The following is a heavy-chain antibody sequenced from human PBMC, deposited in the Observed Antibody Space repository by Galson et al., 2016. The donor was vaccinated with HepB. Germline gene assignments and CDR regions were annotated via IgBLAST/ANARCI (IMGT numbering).Heavy chain of an antibody. J-gene: IGHJ4*02. D-gene: IGHD6-19*01. CDR1: GFTFDRFG. V-gene: IGHV3-23*01. CDR3: AIDPSQWHDLLFGN. Sequence: SLRLSCAASGFTFDRFGMTWFPQAPGKGLEWVSTIGGRCGDVDYADSVKGRFTISRDGSNSTLYLHMNSLRVENTAIYYCAIDPSQWHDLLFGNWAQGTLVTVSA. CDR2: IGGRCGDV.